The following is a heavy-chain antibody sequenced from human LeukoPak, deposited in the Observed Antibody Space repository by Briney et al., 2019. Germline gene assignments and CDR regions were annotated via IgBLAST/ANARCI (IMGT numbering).Heavy chain of an antibody. Sequence: SVKVSCKASGGTFSSYAVSWVRQAPGQGLEWMGGTIPIFGTANYAQKFQGRVTITTDESTSTAYMELSSLRSEDTAVYYCARAETRYSSSWYAHYWGQGTLVTVSS. D-gene: IGHD6-13*01. J-gene: IGHJ4*02. CDR1: GGTFSSYA. V-gene: IGHV1-69*05. CDR3: ARAETRYSSSWYAHY. CDR2: TIPIFGTA.